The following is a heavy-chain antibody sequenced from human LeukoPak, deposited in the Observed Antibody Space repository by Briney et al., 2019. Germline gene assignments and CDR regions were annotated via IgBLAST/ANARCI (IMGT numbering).Heavy chain of an antibody. J-gene: IGHJ4*02. CDR1: VFTLCSYW. CDR2: IKQDGSEK. Sequence: GGSLRLSCAASVFTLCSYWMPWVRRAPGEGVEWVANIKQDGSEKYYVASVKGRFTISRDNAKNSLYLQMNSLRAEDTAVYYCARDRRCSSTSCYYFDYWGQGTLVTVSS. V-gene: IGHV3-7*04. CDR3: ARDRRCSSTSCYYFDY. D-gene: IGHD2-2*01.